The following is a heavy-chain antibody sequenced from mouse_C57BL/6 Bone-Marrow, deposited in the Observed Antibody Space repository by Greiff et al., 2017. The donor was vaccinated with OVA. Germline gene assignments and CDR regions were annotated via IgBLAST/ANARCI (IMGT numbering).Heavy chain of an antibody. V-gene: IGHV1-15*01. Sequence: QVQLQQSGAELVRPGASVTLSCKASGYTFTDYEMHWVKQTPVHGLEWIGAIDPETGGTAYNQKFKGKAILTADKSSSTAYKELRSLTSEDSAGYYFTRSGLPHAMDYWGQGTSVTVSS. CDR2: IDPETGGT. D-gene: IGHD2-2*01. CDR3: TRSGLPHAMDY. CDR1: GYTFTDYE. J-gene: IGHJ4*01.